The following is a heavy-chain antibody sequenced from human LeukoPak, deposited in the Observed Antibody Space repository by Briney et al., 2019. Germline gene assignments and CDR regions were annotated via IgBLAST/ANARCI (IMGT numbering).Heavy chain of an antibody. J-gene: IGHJ5*02. V-gene: IGHV1-46*01. CDR1: GYTFTYYD. Sequence: GASVKVSCKASGYTFTYYDMHWVRQAPGQGLEWMGIINSSAGSTSYAQKFQGRVTMTRDMSTSTVYLELSSLRSEDTAVYYCARGHGSGSANYFDPWGQGTLVTVSS. CDR2: INSSAGST. D-gene: IGHD3-10*01. CDR3: ARGHGSGSANYFDP.